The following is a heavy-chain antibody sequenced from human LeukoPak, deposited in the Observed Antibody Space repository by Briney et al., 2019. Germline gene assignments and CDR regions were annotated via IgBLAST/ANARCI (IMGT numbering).Heavy chain of an antibody. V-gene: IGHV1-46*01. D-gene: IGHD3-22*01. CDR2: INPSGGTT. Sequence: EASVTVSCKASGYTFTSYYMHWVRQAPGQGLEWVGIINPSGGTTSYAQKFQGRVTMTRDTSTSTIYMELSSLRSADTAVYYCARSLTGYYDSSGFWGQGTLVTVSS. CDR3: ARSLTGYYDSSGF. CDR1: GYTFTSYY. J-gene: IGHJ4*02.